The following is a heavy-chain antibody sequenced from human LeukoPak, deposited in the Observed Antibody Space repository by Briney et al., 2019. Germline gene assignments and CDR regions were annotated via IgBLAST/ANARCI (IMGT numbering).Heavy chain of an antibody. CDR1: GFSLSSHT. CDR2: ICGSGGRT. D-gene: IGHD3-10*01. J-gene: IGHJ4*02. Sequence: GGSMRLCGTASGFSLSSHTMSWVRQAPGKGLESVSVICGSGGRTYYADSAKGRFTISRDNSKKTLYLQMNSLRAEDTAVYYCARAPMVRGGDYFDYWGQGTLVTVSS. V-gene: IGHV3-23*01. CDR3: ARAPMVRGGDYFDY.